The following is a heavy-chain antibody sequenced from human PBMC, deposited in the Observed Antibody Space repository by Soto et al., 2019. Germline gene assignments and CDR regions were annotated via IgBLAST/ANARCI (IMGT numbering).Heavy chain of an antibody. D-gene: IGHD6-13*01. V-gene: IGHV3-33*01. CDR1: GFTFSSYG. CDR3: ARDVSGIAAAGMRVNYYYYYGMDV. Sequence: GGSLRLSCAASGFTFSSYGMHWVRQAPGKGLEWVAVIWYDGSNKYYADSVKGRFTISRDNSKNTLYLQMNSLRAEDTAVYYCARDVSGIAAAGMRVNYYYYYGMDVWGQGTTVTVS. J-gene: IGHJ6*02. CDR2: IWYDGSNK.